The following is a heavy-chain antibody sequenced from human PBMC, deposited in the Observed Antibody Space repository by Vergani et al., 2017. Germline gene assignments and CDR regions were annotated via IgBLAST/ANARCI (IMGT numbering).Heavy chain of an antibody. J-gene: IGHJ3*02. D-gene: IGHD3-22*01. CDR2: ISVRGGST. Sequence: EVQLLESGGGLVQPGGSLRLSCAASGFTFSSYAMSWVRQAPGKGLEWVSAISVRGGSTYYADSVKGRFTISRDNSKNTLYLQMNSLRAEDTAVYYCAREGVVGTMIVVAHDAFDIWSQGTMVTV. CDR1: GFTFSSYA. V-gene: IGHV3-23*01. CDR3: AREGVVGTMIVVAHDAFDI.